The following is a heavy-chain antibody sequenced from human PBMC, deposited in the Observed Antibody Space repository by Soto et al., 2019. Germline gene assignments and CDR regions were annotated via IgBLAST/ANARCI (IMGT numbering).Heavy chain of an antibody. V-gene: IGHV3-30-3*01. D-gene: IGHD3-16*02. CDR1: GFTFSSYA. CDR3: ARSRLGELSFLLDLFDY. CDR2: ISYDGSNK. Sequence: GGSLRLSCAASGFTFSSYAMHWVRQAPGKGLEWVAVISYDGSNKYYADSVKGRFTISRDNSKNTLYLQMNSLRAEDTAVYYCARSRLGELSFLLDLFDYWGQGTLVTVSS. J-gene: IGHJ4*02.